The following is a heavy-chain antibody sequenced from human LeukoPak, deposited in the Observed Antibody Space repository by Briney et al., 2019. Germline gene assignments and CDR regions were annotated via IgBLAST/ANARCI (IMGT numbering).Heavy chain of an antibody. CDR3: ARDRPYTGGWRGFDY. V-gene: IGHV1-69*13. CDR1: GGTFSRYA. J-gene: IGHJ4*02. CDR2: IITMFGIA. D-gene: IGHD6-19*01. Sequence: ASVKVSCKASGGTFSRYAISWVRQAPGQGLEWMGGIITMFGIANYAQKFQGRVTITADESTSTAYMELSSLRSEDTAVYYCARDRPYTGGWRGFDYWGQGTLVTVSS.